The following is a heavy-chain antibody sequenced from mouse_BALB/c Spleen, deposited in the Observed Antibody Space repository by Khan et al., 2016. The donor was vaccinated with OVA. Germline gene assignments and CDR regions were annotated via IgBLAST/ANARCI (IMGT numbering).Heavy chain of an antibody. CDR3: ASAYYYGRTLDY. CDR2: IWGDGST. CDR1: GFSLTGYG. J-gene: IGHJ4*01. V-gene: IGHV2-6-7*01. Sequence: QVQLKGSGPGLVAPSQSLSMTCTVSGFSLTGYGVNWVRQPPGKGLEWLGMIWGDGSTDYNSALKSRLSISKDNSKSQVFLKMNSLQTDDTARYYCASAYYYGRTLDYWGQGTSVTVSS. D-gene: IGHD1-1*01.